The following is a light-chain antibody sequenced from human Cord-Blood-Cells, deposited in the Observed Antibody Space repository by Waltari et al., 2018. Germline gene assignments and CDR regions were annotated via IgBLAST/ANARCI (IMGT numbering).Light chain of an antibody. CDR1: SSNIGRNY. CDR3: AAWDDSLSGPV. J-gene: IGLJ3*02. Sequence: QSVLPQPPSASGTPGQRVTISCSGSSSNIGRNYVYWYQQLPGQAPKLLIYRNNQRPSGVPDRFSGSKSGTSASLAISGLRSEDEADYYCAAWDDSLSGPVFGGGTKLTVL. CDR2: RNN. V-gene: IGLV1-47*01.